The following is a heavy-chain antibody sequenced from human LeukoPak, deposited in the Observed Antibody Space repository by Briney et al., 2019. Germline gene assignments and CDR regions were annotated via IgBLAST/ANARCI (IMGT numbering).Heavy chain of an antibody. V-gene: IGHV1-18*01. J-gene: IGHJ5*02. CDR3: ARYRYCSGGSCYLEVWFAP. CDR1: GYTFTSCG. Sequence: ASVTVSCKASGYTFTSCGISWVRQAPGQGLEWMGWISVYNGNTNYAQKFQGRVTMTTDTSTSTAYMELRSLRSDDTAVYYCARYRYCSGGSCYLEVWFAPWGQGTLVTVSS. D-gene: IGHD2-15*01. CDR2: ISVYNGNT.